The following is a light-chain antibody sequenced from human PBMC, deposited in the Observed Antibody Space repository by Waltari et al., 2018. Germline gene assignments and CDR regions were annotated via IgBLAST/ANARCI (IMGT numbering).Light chain of an antibody. J-gene: IGLJ2*01. CDR2: GVT. CDR1: NSDVGRYNV. Sequence: QSALTQPASVSGSLGQSITISCPGTNSDVGRYNVVSWHQQHPGKAPKLLLYGVTKRPSGVSTRFSGSKSGNTASMTISGLQAEDEADYYCSSYAGDNIVVFGGGTRLTVV. V-gene: IGLV2-23*02. CDR3: SSYAGDNIVV.